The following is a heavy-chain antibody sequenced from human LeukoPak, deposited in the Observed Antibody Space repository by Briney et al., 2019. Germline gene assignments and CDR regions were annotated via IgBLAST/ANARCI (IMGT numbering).Heavy chain of an antibody. CDR3: ARGSYGDYGVVDH. CDR1: GFTFSNYA. Sequence: PGGSLRLSCAASGFTFSNYAMSWVRQTLGKGLEWVSTISGSGGTTYYADSVKGRFTISRDNSNNTLYVQMKSLRAEDTAVYYCARGSYGDYGVVDHWGQGTLVTVSS. V-gene: IGHV3-23*01. D-gene: IGHD4-17*01. J-gene: IGHJ4*02. CDR2: ISGSGGTT.